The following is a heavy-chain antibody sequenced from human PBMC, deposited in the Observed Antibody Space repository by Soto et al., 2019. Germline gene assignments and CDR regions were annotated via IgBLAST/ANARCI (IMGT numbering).Heavy chain of an antibody. CDR2: ISYDGSNK. V-gene: IGHV3-30*18. Sequence: QVQLVESGGGVVQPGRSLRLSCAASGFTFSSYGMHWVRQAPGKGLEWVAVISYDGSNKYYADSVKGRFTISRDNSKNTLYQQMNSLRAEDTAVYYCAKDLYTVVTEGYFDYWGQGTLVTVSS. J-gene: IGHJ4*02. D-gene: IGHD2-15*01. CDR1: GFTFSSYG. CDR3: AKDLYTVVTEGYFDY.